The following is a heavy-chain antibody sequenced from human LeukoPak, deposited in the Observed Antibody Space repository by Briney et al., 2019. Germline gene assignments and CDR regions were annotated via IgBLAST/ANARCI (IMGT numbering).Heavy chain of an antibody. D-gene: IGHD6-13*01. CDR2: ISTSSSTI. CDR1: GFSFRSYS. Sequence: GGSLRLSCAASGFSFRSYSMSWVRQAPGKGLEWVSYISTSSSTIYYADSVKGRFTISRDNAKNSLYLQMNSLRDEDTAVYYCARQQQLDYWGRGTLVTVSS. V-gene: IGHV3-48*02. J-gene: IGHJ4*02. CDR3: ARQQQLDY.